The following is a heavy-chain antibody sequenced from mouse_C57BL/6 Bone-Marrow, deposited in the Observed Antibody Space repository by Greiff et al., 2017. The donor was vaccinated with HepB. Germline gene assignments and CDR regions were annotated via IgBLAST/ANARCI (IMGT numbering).Heavy chain of an antibody. CDR2: ILPGSGST. CDR3: ARSPGYYYGSSRGAMDY. J-gene: IGHJ4*01. CDR1: GYTFTGYW. V-gene: IGHV1-9*01. Sequence: QVQLQQSGAELMKPGASVKLSCKATGYTFTGYWIEWVKQRPGHGLEWIGEILPGSGSTNYNEKFKGKATFTADTSSNTAYMQLSSLTTDDSAIYYCARSPGYYYGSSRGAMDYWGQGTSVTVSS. D-gene: IGHD1-1*01.